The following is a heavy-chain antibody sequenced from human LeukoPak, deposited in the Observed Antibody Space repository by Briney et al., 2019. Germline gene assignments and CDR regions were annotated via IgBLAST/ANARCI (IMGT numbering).Heavy chain of an antibody. CDR1: GGTFSSYA. CDR2: IIPILGIA. Sequence: ASVKVSCKASGGTFSSYAISWVRQAPGQGLEWMGRIIPILGIANYAQKFQGRVTITADKSTSTAYMELSSLRSEDTAVYYCARGLSSSWYEVGPFDYWGQGTLVTVSS. D-gene: IGHD6-13*01. J-gene: IGHJ4*02. V-gene: IGHV1-69*04. CDR3: ARGLSSSWYEVGPFDY.